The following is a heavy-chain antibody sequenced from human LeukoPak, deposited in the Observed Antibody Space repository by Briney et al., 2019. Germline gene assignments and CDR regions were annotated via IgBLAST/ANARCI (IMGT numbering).Heavy chain of an antibody. CDR2: IYHSGST. J-gene: IGHJ5*02. Sequence: SETLSLTCAVSGGSISSGGYSWSWIRQPPGKGLEWIGYIYHSGSTYYNPSLKSRVTISVDRSKNQFSLKLSSVTAADTAVYYCARAFTTMNWFDPWGQGTLVTVSS. D-gene: IGHD3-10*01. CDR3: ARAFTTMNWFDP. CDR1: GGSISSGGYS. V-gene: IGHV4-30-2*01.